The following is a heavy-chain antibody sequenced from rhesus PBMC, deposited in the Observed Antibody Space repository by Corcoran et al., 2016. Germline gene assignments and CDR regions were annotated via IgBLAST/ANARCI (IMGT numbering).Heavy chain of an antibody. CDR1: GYSISRGYD. J-gene: IGHJ4*01. D-gene: IGHD6-25*01. CDR2: IYGSSGST. Sequence: QVQLQESGPGVVKPSETLSLTCAVSGYSISRGYDWSWIRHPPGKGLEWIGYIYGSSGSTNYNPSLKNRVTMSNDTAKNQFSLKLSCVTAADTAVYYGARGGYGSGNLRYWGQGVLVTVSS. V-gene: IGHV4-76*01. CDR3: ARGGYGSGNLRY.